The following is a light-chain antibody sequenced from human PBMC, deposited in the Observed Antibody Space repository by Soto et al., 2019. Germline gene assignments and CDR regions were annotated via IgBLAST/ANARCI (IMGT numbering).Light chain of an antibody. CDR1: SSKIGAGYD. V-gene: IGLV1-40*01. Sequence: QLVLTQPPSVSAAPGQRVTISCTGSSSKIGAGYDVHWYQQLPGTAPKLLIYGNSNRPSGVPDRFSGSKTGTSASLAITGLQAEDEADYYCQSYDSSLSGWVFGGGTKLTVL. J-gene: IGLJ3*02. CDR2: GNS. CDR3: QSYDSSLSGWV.